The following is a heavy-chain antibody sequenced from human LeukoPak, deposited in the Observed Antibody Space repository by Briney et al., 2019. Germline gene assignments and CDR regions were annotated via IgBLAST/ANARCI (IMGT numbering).Heavy chain of an antibody. Sequence: SKTLSLTCAVYGGSFSGYYWSWIRQPPGKGLEWIGEINHSGSTNYNPSLKSRVTISVDTSKNQFSLKLSSVTAADTAVYYCASQTTPGIAAAGGYFDYWGQGTLVTVSS. D-gene: IGHD6-13*01. J-gene: IGHJ4*02. CDR1: GGSFSGYY. CDR3: ASQTTPGIAAAGGYFDY. CDR2: INHSGST. V-gene: IGHV4-34*01.